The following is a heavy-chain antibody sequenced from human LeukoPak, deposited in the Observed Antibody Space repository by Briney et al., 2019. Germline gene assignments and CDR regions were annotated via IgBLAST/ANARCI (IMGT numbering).Heavy chain of an antibody. CDR1: GCSISSYY. CDR2: IYYSGST. CDR3: AKVGAQLGAVGWFDP. V-gene: IGHV4-59*01. D-gene: IGHD5-24*01. Sequence: SETLSLTCTVSGCSISSYYWSWIRQPPGEGLEWIGYIYYSGSTNYNPSLKSRIIITVDSSKNQFPLKLSSVTAADTAVYYCAKVGAQLGAVGWFDPWGQGTLVTVSS. J-gene: IGHJ5*02.